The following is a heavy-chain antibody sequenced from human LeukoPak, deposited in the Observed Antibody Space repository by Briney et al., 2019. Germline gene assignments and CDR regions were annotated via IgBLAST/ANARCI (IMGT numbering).Heavy chain of an antibody. Sequence: GGSLRLSCAASGFTFSSYSMNWVRQAPGKGLEWVAVISYDGSNKYYADSVKGRFTISRDNSKNTLYLQMNSLRAEDTAVYYCANLYSSGWYFPSDYWGQGTLVTVSS. J-gene: IGHJ4*02. CDR1: GFTFSSYS. D-gene: IGHD6-19*01. CDR3: ANLYSSGWYFPSDY. V-gene: IGHV3-30*18. CDR2: ISYDGSNK.